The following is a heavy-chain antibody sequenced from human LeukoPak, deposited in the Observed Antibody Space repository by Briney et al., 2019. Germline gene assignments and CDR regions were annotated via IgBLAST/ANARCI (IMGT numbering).Heavy chain of an antibody. CDR3: TTQYSSSWYRD. J-gene: IGHJ4*02. V-gene: IGHV3-15*01. D-gene: IGHD6-13*01. Sequence: GGSLRLSCAASGFSFSNAWMSWVRQAPGKGLERVGRTNSKSDGGTADYAAPVKDRFTISRDDSENTLFLQMNSLKIEDTAVYYCTTQYSSSWYRDWGQGTLVTVSS. CDR1: GFSFSNAW. CDR2: TNSKSDGGTA.